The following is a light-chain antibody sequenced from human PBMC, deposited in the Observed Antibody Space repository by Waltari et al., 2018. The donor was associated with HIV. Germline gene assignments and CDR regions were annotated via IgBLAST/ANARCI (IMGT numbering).Light chain of an antibody. CDR3: QQYGSGRVT. J-gene: IGKJ3*01. Sequence: ILTQSPATLSLSPGERASLSCRASRRVIQTYLAWYQQKPGQAPRLLIHGTSDRATGVPDRFTGSGSGTDFTLTISRLEPEDFAVYYWQQYGSGRVTFGPGTKVVFK. CDR1: RRVIQTY. CDR2: GTS. V-gene: IGKV3-20*01.